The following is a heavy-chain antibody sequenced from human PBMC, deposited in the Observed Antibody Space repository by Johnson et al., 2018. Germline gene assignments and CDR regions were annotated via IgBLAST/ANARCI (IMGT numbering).Heavy chain of an antibody. V-gene: IGHV3-30-3*01. CDR3: ASEGCSSGRAGLLDI. Sequence: QVQLVESGGGVVQPGRSLRLSCVASGFTFSDSVMHWVRQAPGQGLEWVAGISLDGSNKHYTDSVTGRFPISRENSENSVYLLMNSLTAEATAVYSCASEGCSSGRAGLLDIWGQGKMVTVSS. CDR1: GFTFSDSV. CDR2: ISLDGSNK. D-gene: IGHD6-19*01. J-gene: IGHJ3*02.